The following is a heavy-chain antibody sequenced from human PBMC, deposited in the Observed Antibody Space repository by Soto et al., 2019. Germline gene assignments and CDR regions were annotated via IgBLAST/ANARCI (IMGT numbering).Heavy chain of an antibody. CDR2: ISGYNGNT. V-gene: IGHV1-18*04. J-gene: IGHJ6*02. D-gene: IGHD2-21*01. CDR1: GYTFSGYS. Sequence: ASVKVSCKASGYTFSGYSITWVRQAPGQGLEWMGRISGYNGNTDYARTLRDRLTLTTDTSTSTAYMELRSLTSDDAAVYYCARDVFCGGAPACPDMDVWGQGTTVTVSS. CDR3: ARDVFCGGAPACPDMDV.